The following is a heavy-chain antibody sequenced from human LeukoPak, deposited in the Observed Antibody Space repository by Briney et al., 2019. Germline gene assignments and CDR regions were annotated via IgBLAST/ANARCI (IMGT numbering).Heavy chain of an antibody. Sequence: GGSLRLSCAASGFTFSSYAMHWVRQAPGKGLEWVAVISYDGSNKYYADSVKGRFTISRDNSKNTLYLQINSLRAEDTAVYYCAREDLIAVAVFDYWGQGTLVTVSS. CDR3: AREDLIAVAVFDY. CDR1: GFTFSSYA. V-gene: IGHV3-30*04. J-gene: IGHJ4*02. CDR2: ISYDGSNK. D-gene: IGHD6-19*01.